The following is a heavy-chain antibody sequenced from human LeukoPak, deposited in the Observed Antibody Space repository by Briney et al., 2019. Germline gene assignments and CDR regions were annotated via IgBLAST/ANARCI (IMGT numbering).Heavy chain of an antibody. D-gene: IGHD1-26*01. V-gene: IGHV1-46*01. CDR3: ARNLYYELNYFDY. J-gene: IGHJ4*02. CDR2: INPSGGST. Sequence: VASVKVSCEASGGTFSSYAISWVRQAPGQGLEWMGIINPSGGSTSYAQKFQGRVTMTRDTSTSTVYMELSSLRSEDTAVYYCARNLYYELNYFDYWGQGTLVTVSS. CDR1: GGTFSSYA.